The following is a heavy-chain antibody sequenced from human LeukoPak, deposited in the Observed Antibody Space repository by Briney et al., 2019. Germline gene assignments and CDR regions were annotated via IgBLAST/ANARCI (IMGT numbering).Heavy chain of an antibody. D-gene: IGHD2/OR15-2a*01. J-gene: IGHJ5*02. CDR3: VRIPNSADFPNWFDP. CDR1: GFTFSSYE. CDR2: ISSSGSTI. V-gene: IGHV3-48*03. Sequence: PGGSLRLSCAASGFTFSSYEMNWVRQAPGKGLEWVSYISSSGSTIYYADSVKGRFTISRDNAKNSLYLQMNSLRGEDTAVYYCVRIPNSADFPNWFDPWGQGTLVTVSS.